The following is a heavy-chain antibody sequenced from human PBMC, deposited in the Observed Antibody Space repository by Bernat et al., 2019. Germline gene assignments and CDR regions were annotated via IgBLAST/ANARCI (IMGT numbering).Heavy chain of an antibody. J-gene: IGHJ3*02. CDR2: IHYDGSNK. CDR3: AKVCYYGCLAFDI. Sequence: QMQVVQSGGGVVQPGGSLRLSCAASGFDFSDYGMHWVRQVPGKGLEWVAFIHYDGSNKYYADSVKGRFTISRDNSKNTLYLQMNSLRAEDTAVYYCAKVCYYGCLAFDIWGQGTMVTVSS. V-gene: IGHV3-30*02. D-gene: IGHD1-26*01. CDR1: GFDFSDYG.